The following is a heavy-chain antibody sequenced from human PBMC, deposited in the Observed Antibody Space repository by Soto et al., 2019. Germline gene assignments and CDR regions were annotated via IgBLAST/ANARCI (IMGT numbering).Heavy chain of an antibody. Sequence: QVQLQESGPGLVKPSETLSLTCTVSGGSISSYYWSWIRQPPGTGLEWIGYIYYSGSTNYNPSLKGRVTISVDTSKNHFSLKLSSVTAADTAVYYCARSYRRYCSGGSCYSYYYDYRDVWGKGTTVTVSS. D-gene: IGHD2-15*01. CDR1: GGSISSYY. CDR3: ARSYRRYCSGGSCYSYYYDYRDV. CDR2: IYYSGST. V-gene: IGHV4-59*01. J-gene: IGHJ6*03.